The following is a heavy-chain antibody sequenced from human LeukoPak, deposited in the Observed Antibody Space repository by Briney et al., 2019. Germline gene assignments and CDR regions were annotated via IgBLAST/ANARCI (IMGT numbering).Heavy chain of an antibody. Sequence: GGSLRLSCAASGFTLSSYSMNWVRQAPGKGLEWVSGIRVSGSTYYPDSVTGRFTISRDNSENTLYLQMSGLRAEDTAIYYCAKGTGDTAYYFDFWGQGVLVTVSS. CDR1: GFTLSSYS. D-gene: IGHD7-27*01. CDR3: AKGTGDTAYYFDF. V-gene: IGHV3-23*01. CDR2: IRVSGST. J-gene: IGHJ4*02.